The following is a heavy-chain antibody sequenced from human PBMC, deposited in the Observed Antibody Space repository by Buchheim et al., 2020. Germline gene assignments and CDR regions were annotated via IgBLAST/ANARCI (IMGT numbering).Heavy chain of an antibody. D-gene: IGHD1-1*01. CDR1: GGSISSYY. CDR3: ARVNWNYYYGMDV. V-gene: IGHV4-59*01. J-gene: IGHJ6*02. Sequence: QVQLQESGPGLVKPSETLTLTCTVSGGSISSYYWSWIRQAPGKGLEWLGYINYSGSTNYNPSLKSRVTISVDTSKNQLSLKLSSVTAADTAVYYCARVNWNYYYGMDVWGQGTT. CDR2: INYSGST.